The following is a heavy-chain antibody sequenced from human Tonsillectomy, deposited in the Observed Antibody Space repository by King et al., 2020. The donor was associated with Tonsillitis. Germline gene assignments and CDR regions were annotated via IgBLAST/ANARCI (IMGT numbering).Heavy chain of an antibody. CDR2: IYYSGST. CDR3: AREISAGTGFDP. CDR1: GGSISSYY. D-gene: IGHD6-13*01. Sequence: QLQESGPGLVKPSETLSLTCTVSGGSISSYYWSWIRQPPGKGLEWIGYIYYSGSTNYNPSLKSRVTISVDTSKNQFSLKLSSVTAADTAVYYCAREISAGTGFDPCGQGTLVTVSS. V-gene: IGHV4-59*12. J-gene: IGHJ5*02.